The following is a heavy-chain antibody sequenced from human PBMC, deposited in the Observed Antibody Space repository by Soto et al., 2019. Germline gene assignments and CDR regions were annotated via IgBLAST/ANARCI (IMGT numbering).Heavy chain of an antibody. Sequence: GGSLRLSCEVSGFTFNNYGMNWVRQAPDKELEWVSTIGRGGDTYYADSVKGRFTISRDNSKNTLFLQMNSLRAEDTALYFCAKDGTTGGIHYYGMDVWGQGTTVTVS. CDR1: GFTFNNYG. CDR2: IGRGGDT. J-gene: IGHJ6*02. D-gene: IGHD2-15*01. V-gene: IGHV3-23*01. CDR3: AKDGTTGGIHYYGMDV.